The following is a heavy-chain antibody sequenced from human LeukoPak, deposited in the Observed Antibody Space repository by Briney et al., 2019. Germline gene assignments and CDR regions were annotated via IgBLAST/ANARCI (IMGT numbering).Heavy chain of an antibody. CDR1: GGSISSSSYY. Sequence: SETLSLTCTVSGGSISSSSYYWGWIRQPPGKGLEWIGSIYYSGSTYYNPSLKSRVTISVDTSKNQFSLKLSSVTAADTAVYYCARPQADSSSFGHWFDPWGQGTLVTVSS. CDR3: ARPQADSSSFGHWFDP. J-gene: IGHJ5*02. D-gene: IGHD6-13*01. V-gene: IGHV4-39*01. CDR2: IYYSGST.